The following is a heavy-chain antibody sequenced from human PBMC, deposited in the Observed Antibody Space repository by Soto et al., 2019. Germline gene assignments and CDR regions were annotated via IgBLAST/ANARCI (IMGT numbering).Heavy chain of an antibody. J-gene: IGHJ5*02. CDR1: GFTFSSYW. Sequence: EVQLVESGGGLVQPGGSLRLSCAASGFTFSSYWMHWVRQAPGKGLVWVSRINSDGSSTSYADSLKGRFTISRDNAKNTLYLQMNSLRAEDTAVYYCASERLSGSHPDWFDPWGQGTLVTVSS. V-gene: IGHV3-74*01. CDR3: ASERLSGSHPDWFDP. CDR2: INSDGSST. D-gene: IGHD1-26*01.